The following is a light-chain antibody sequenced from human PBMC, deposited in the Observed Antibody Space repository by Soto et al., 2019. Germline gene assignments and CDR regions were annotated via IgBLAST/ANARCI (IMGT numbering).Light chain of an antibody. J-gene: IGLJ3*02. CDR3: QTWATVPDWV. V-gene: IGLV4-69*01. CDR2: LDSDGSH. Sequence: QPVLTQSPSASASLGASVKLTCTLSSGHSTYAIAWHQQQPEKGPRYLMKLDSDGSHSKGDGIPDRFSGSSSGAERYLTISSLQSEVEADYYCQTWATVPDWVFGGGTKLTVL. CDR1: SGHSTYA.